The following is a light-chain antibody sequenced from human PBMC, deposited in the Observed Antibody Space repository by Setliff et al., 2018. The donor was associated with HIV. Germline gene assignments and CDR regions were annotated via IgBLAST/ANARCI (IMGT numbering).Light chain of an antibody. CDR1: SSDVGSYNF. J-gene: IGLJ1*01. CDR2: DVT. V-gene: IGLV2-11*01. CDR3: SSFAGRLHV. Sequence: QSALAQPRSVSGSPGQSVTIPCTGTSSDVGSYNFATWYQQHPGKVPKLIIYDVTRRPSGVPDRFSGSRSGNTASLTISGLQAEDEADYYCSSFAGRLHVFGTGTKVTVL.